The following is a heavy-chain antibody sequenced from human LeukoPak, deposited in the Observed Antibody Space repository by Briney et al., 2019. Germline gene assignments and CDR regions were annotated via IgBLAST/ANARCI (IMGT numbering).Heavy chain of an antibody. CDR3: AREGPRGNSQFDY. J-gene: IGHJ4*02. D-gene: IGHD2/OR15-2a*01. CDR1: GFSFTGVW. V-gene: IGHV3-33*08. Sequence: GGSLRLSCVASGFSFTGVWMNWVRQAPGKGLEWVALIWYDGSNKYYTDSVKGRLTISRDNSKNTLYLQMNSLRAEDTAIYYCAREGPRGNSQFDYWGQGTLVTVSS. CDR2: IWYDGSNK.